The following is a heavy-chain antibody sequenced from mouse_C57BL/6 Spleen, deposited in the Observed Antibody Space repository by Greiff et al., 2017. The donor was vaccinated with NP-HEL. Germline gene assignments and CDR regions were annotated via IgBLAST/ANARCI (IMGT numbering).Heavy chain of an antibody. CDR2: INPNNGGT. V-gene: IGHV1-26*01. CDR1: GYTFTDYY. Sequence: EVPLQQSGPELVKPGASVKISCKASGYTFTDYYMNCVKQSHGKSLEWIGDINPNNGGTSYNQKFKGKATLTVDKSSSTAYMELRSLTSEDSAVYYCASWGNDDDENYFDYWGQGTTLTVSS. D-gene: IGHD2-4*01. J-gene: IGHJ2*01. CDR3: ASWGNDDDENYFDY.